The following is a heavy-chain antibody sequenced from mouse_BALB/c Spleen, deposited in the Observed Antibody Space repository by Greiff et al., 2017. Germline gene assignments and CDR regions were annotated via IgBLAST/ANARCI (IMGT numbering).Heavy chain of an antibody. J-gene: IGHJ2*01. CDR2: ISSGGSYT. CDR1: GFTFSSYA. Sequence: VQLKESGGGLVKPGGSLKLSCAASGFTFSSYAMSWVRQSPEKRLEWVAEISSGGSYTYYPDTVTGRFTISRDNAKNTLYLEMSSLRSEDTAMYYCARGDYDYFDYWGQGTTLTVSS. CDR3: ARGDYDYFDY. V-gene: IGHV5-9-4*01. D-gene: IGHD2-4*01.